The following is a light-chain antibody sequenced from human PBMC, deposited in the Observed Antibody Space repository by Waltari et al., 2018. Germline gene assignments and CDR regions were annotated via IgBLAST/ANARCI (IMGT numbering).Light chain of an antibody. V-gene: IGLV2-8*01. Sequence: QSALHPPPSASGSPGQSVPISCTGTSIDVGGSHYLSWYQQPPGKAPKLMIYEVSKRPSGVPDRFSGSKSGNTASLTVSGLQAEDEADYYCSSYAGSNNLFGGGTKLTVL. CDR1: SIDVGGSHY. CDR2: EVS. J-gene: IGLJ2*01. CDR3: SSYAGSNNL.